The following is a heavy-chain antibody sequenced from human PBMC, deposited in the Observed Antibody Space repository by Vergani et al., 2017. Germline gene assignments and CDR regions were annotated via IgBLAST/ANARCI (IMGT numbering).Heavy chain of an antibody. D-gene: IGHD3-10*01. Sequence: QVQLQESGPGLVKPSETLTLTCDVSDSSIMTNPYWGWFRQPPGKGREGIGCSHHSGDTHYNSSLKSRVSISIVPSSKFSLSLTSVTAADPAIYFFPRHRGSGCFFPSSYFYGMDVLGHGTTVTVSS. CDR3: PRHRGSGCFFPSSYFYGMDV. J-gene: IGHJ6*02. V-gene: IGHV4-38-2*01. CDR2: SHHSGDT. CDR1: DSSIMTNPY.